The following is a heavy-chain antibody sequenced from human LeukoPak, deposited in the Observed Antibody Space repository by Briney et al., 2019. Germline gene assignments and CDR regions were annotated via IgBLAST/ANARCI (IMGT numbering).Heavy chain of an antibody. Sequence: KPSETPSPTLTVSGGSISSYYWGWIRQPPRKGLEWIGDIYYSGGTNYNPSLKSRVAISVDTSKNQFSLKLSSVTAADTAVYYCARHLESAGTRPYYYYYYGMDVWGQGTTVTVSS. CDR1: GGSISSYY. CDR2: IYYSGGT. J-gene: IGHJ6*02. D-gene: IGHD3-3*01. V-gene: IGHV4-59*08. CDR3: ARHLESAGTRPYYYYYYGMDV.